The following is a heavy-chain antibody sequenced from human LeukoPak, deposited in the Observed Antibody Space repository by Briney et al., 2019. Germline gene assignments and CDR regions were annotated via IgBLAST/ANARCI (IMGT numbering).Heavy chain of an antibody. CDR1: GDSVSSNRAS. CDR3: SRSDGASDFDY. D-gene: IGHD5-24*01. J-gene: IGHJ4*02. V-gene: IGHV6-1*01. Sequence: SQTLSLTCALSGDSVSSNRASWTWIRQSPSRGLEWLGRTYYRSKWYNDYAVPLKSRISINPDTSKNQFSLQLNSVTPEDTAVYYCSRSDGASDFDYWGQGTLVTVSS. CDR2: TYYRSKWYN.